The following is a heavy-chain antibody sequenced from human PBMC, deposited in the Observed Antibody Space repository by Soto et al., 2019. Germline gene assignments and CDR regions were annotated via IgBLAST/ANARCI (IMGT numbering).Heavy chain of an antibody. V-gene: IGHV4-59*01. D-gene: IGHD2-2*01. J-gene: IGHJ4*02. CDR2: ISFSGAT. CDR1: GVSITSYF. CDR3: AKDGSTTWNFYFDS. Sequence: SETLSLTCTVSGVSITSYFWSWIRQTPGKGLDWIGSISFSGATYSNPSLKGRAALSVDTSENHLSLTLNSVTSADTALYYCAKDGSTTWNFYFDSWGQGILVTVSS.